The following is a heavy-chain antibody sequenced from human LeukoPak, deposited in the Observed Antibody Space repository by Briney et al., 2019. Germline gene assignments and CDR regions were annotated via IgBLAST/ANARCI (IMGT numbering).Heavy chain of an antibody. J-gene: IGHJ3*02. CDR3: ARDRNDILTGYSGAFDI. CDR1: GGSISSSSYY. D-gene: IGHD3-9*01. Sequence: PSETLSLTCTVSGGSISSSSYYWGWIRQPPGKGLEWIGSIYYSGSTYYNPSLKSRVTISVDTSKNQFSLELSSVTAADTAVYYCARDRNDILTGYSGAFDIWGQGTMVTVSS. V-gene: IGHV4-39*07. CDR2: IYYSGST.